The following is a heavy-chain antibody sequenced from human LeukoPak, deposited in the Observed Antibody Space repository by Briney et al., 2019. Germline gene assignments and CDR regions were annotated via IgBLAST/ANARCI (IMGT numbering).Heavy chain of an antibody. CDR3: TSGYSFPAPLDY. D-gene: IGHD5-18*01. CDR2: IKSKTDGGTT. V-gene: IGHV3-15*01. J-gene: IGHJ4*02. CDR1: GFTFSNAW. Sequence: GGSLRLSCAASGFTFSNAWMSWVRQAPGKRLEWVGRIKSKTDGGTTDYAAPVKGRFTISRDDSKNPLYLQMNSLKTEDTAVYYCTSGYSFPAPLDYWGQGTLVTVSS.